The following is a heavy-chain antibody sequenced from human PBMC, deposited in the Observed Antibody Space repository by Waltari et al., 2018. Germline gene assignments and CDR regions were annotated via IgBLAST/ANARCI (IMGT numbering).Heavy chain of an antibody. CDR3: ARAGPYYYDILTGYYPLNFDY. J-gene: IGHJ4*02. CDR1: GGSFSGYY. V-gene: IGHV4-34*01. CDR2: INHSGST. Sequence: QVQLQQWGAGLLKPSETLSLTCAVYGGSFSGYYWSWIRRPPGQGLEWIGEINHSGSTNYNPSLKSRVTISVDTSKNQFSLKLSSVTAADTAVYYCARAGPYYYDILTGYYPLNFDYWGQGTLVTVSS. D-gene: IGHD3-9*01.